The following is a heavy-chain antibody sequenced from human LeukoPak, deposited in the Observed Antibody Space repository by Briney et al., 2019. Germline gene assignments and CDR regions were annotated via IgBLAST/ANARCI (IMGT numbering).Heavy chain of an antibody. CDR1: GFTFSSYG. Sequence: GGSLRLSCAASGFTFSSYGMHWVRQAPGKGLEWVAVISYDGSNKYYADSVKGRFTISRDNSKNTLYLQMNSLRAEDTAVYYCARDLVVRGVIITLGMDVWGQGTTVTVSS. J-gene: IGHJ6*02. CDR2: ISYDGSNK. V-gene: IGHV3-30*03. D-gene: IGHD3-10*01. CDR3: ARDLVVRGVIITLGMDV.